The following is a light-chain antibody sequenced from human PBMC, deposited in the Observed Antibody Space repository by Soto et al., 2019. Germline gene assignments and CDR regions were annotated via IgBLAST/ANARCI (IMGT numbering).Light chain of an antibody. Sequence: EIVLTQSPGSLSLSPGERATLSCRASQSVDSSFFAWYQQKPGQAPRLLIYGASNRAIGIPDRFSGRGSGTDFTLTISRLEPEDFAVYYCQQYVSSVTFGQGTKVEIK. CDR3: QQYVSSVT. CDR2: GAS. CDR1: QSVDSSF. J-gene: IGKJ1*01. V-gene: IGKV3-20*01.